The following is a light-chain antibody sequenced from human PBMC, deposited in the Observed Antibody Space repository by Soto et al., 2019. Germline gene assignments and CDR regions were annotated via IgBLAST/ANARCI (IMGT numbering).Light chain of an antibody. V-gene: IGKV1-39*01. CDR3: QQSYSTPYT. J-gene: IGKJ2*01. Sequence: DLQMTQSPSSLSASVGDRVTITCRASQSISNSFNWYQQKPGKAPNLLIYAASSLQSGVPSRFSGSGSGTDFTLTISSLQPEDFATYYCQQSYSTPYTFGQGTKLEIK. CDR2: AAS. CDR1: QSISNS.